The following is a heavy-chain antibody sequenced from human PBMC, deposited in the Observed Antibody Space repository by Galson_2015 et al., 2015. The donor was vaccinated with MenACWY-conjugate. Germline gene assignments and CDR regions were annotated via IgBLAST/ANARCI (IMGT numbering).Heavy chain of an antibody. D-gene: IGHD2-21*02. J-gene: IGHJ4*02. CDR1: GDSVSSNSAA. Sequence: CAISGDSVSSNSAAWNWIRQSPSGGLEWLGRTYYRRKWYTYYAVSMKSRITINPDASKNQFSLQLNSVTPDDTAVYYCARQDCGGDCYAFDYWGQGTLVTVSS. CDR2: TYYRRKWYT. V-gene: IGHV6-1*01. CDR3: ARQDCGGDCYAFDY.